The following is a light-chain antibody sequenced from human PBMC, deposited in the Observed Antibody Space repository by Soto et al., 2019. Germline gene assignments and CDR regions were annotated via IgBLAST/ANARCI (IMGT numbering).Light chain of an antibody. V-gene: IGKV3-11*01. CDR3: QQHAGGPIT. Sequence: EVVLTQSPATLSLSPGERATLSCRASQSVSSNLAWYQQRPGQAPRLLIHGASNRATGIPARFSGSGSGTGNTLTSSSLEAEDSALNYCQQHAGGPITFGKGTRLEIK. J-gene: IGKJ5*01. CDR2: GAS. CDR1: QSVSSN.